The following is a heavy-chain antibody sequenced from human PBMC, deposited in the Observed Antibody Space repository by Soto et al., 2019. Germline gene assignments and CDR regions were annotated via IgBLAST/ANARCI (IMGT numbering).Heavy chain of an antibody. CDR3: ARQDPRMEMVLGAFDL. CDR1: GYIFRHFW. V-gene: IGHV5-51*01. CDR2: VNPGTSQT. D-gene: IGHD2-8*01. J-gene: IGHJ3*01. Sequence: GGSLKISFKATGYIFRHFWIGWVRQRPGKGLGWGGIVNPGTSQTKYSPSFQGQVTVSADKSISTAYLQCSSLEASDTAIYYCARQDPRMEMVLGAFDLWGQGTMVTVSS.